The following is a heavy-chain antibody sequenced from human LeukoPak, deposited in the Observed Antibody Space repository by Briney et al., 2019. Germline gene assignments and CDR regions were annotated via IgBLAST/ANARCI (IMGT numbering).Heavy chain of an antibody. CDR1: GFTFSNYA. D-gene: IGHD2-15*01. CDR2: TSGSYST. CDR3: ARDRWELLSNSYHYCGLDV. V-gene: IGHV3-69-1*01. Sequence: PGGSLRLSCAASGFTFSNYAMSWVRQAPGKGLEWASLTSGSYSTYYADSVKGRFTISRDNAKNSLYLQMNSLRAEDTAVYYCARDRWELLSNSYHYCGLDVWGQGTTVTVSS. J-gene: IGHJ6*02.